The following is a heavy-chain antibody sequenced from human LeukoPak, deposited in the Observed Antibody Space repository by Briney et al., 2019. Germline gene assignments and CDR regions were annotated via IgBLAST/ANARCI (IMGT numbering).Heavy chain of an antibody. V-gene: IGHV4-39*01. J-gene: IGHJ4*02. CDR2: IYFSGST. CDR1: GDSTSSSSYY. D-gene: IGHD1-26*01. CDR3: ARVVGATDYFDH. Sequence: PSETLSLTCTVSGDSTSSSSYYWGWIRQPPGKGLEWIGSIYFSGSTYYNPSLKSRVTISDDTSKNQFSLKLTSVTAADTAVYYCARVVGATDYFDHWGQGTLVTVSS.